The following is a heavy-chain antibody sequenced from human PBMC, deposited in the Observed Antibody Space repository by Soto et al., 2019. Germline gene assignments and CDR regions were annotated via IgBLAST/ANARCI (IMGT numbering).Heavy chain of an antibody. CDR3: AKDGGIAVDGTQGKYSQH. CDR1: GFSFSDYV. V-gene: IGHV3-23*01. CDR2: AYPGDGGT. J-gene: IGHJ1*01. Sequence: EVQLLESGGGLVQPGGPLRLSCAASGFSFSDYVMTWVRQPPGKGLEWVSTAYPGDGGTFYADSVKGRFTISRDNSKSTLYLQMNSLRVEDTAIYYCAKDGGIAVDGTQGKYSQHWGQGTLVTVSS. D-gene: IGHD6-19*01.